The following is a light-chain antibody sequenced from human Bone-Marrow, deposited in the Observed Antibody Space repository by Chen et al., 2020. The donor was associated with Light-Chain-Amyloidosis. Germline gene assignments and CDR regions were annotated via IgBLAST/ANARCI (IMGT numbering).Light chain of an antibody. Sequence: QSALTQPASVSGSPGQSITISCTGTSSDVGGDNHVSWYQQHPDKAPRLMIYVVTNRPSWVTYPCSSSKTDNTASLTISGLQTEDEADYFSSSYTITNTLVFGSGTRVTVL. CDR2: VVT. CDR1: SSDVGGDNH. J-gene: IGLJ1*01. CDR3: SSYTITNTLV. V-gene: IGLV2-14*01.